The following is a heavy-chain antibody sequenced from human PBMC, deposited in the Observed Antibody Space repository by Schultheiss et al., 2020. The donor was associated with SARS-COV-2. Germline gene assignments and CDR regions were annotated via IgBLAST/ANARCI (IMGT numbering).Heavy chain of an antibody. CDR2: ISYDGSNK. D-gene: IGHD5-18*01. CDR1: GFTFSSYA. J-gene: IGHJ4*02. Sequence: GGSLRLSCAASGFTFSSYAMSWVRQAPGKGLEWVAVISYDGSNKYYADSVKGRFTISRDNAKNSLYLQMNSLRAEDTAVYYCARDPGGYSYGPQYYFDYWGQGTLVTVSS. CDR3: ARDPGGYSYGPQYYFDY. V-gene: IGHV3-30*04.